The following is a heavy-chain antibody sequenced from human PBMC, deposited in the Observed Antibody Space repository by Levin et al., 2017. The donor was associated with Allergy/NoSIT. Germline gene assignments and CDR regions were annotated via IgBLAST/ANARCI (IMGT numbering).Heavy chain of an antibody. V-gene: IGHV3-74*01. D-gene: IGHD6-13*01. CDR2: VNIDGSTT. CDR3: AQQLEPRYYYHGLDV. Sequence: AGGSLRLSCAASGSSFSRFWMHWVRQAPGKGLMWVSHVNIDGSTTEYADSVQGRFTISRDNAKNTLYLQMNSLRAEDTAVYYCAQQLEPRYYYHGLDVWGQGTTVTVSS. CDR1: GSSFSRFW. J-gene: IGHJ6*02.